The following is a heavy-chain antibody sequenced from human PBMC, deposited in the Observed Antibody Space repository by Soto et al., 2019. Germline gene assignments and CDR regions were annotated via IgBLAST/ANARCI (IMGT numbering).Heavy chain of an antibody. V-gene: IGHV3-30-3*01. CDR1: GFTFSSYA. J-gene: IGHJ6*02. CDR2: ISYDGSNK. CDR3: ARDFFVGTVIPCGMYV. Sequence: PGGSLRLSCAASGFTFSSYAMHWVRQAPGKGLEWVAVISYDGSNKYYADSVKGRFTISRDNSKNTLYLQMNSLRAEDTAVYYCARDFFVGTVIPCGMYVWGQGTTVTVSS. D-gene: IGHD4-4*01.